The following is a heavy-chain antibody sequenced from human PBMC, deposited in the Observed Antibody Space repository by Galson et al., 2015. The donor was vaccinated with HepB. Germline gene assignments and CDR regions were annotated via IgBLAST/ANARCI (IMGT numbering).Heavy chain of an antibody. CDR3: VGENLDF. CDR2: ISSSTTTI. V-gene: IGHV3-48*02. Sequence: TLRLSCAASGFTFSSYSMNWVRQAPGKGLEWVSYISSSTTTIYYADIVKGRFTISRDNVQNSLYLQMNSLRDDDTAGYYCVGENLDFWGRGALVTVSS. D-gene: IGHD3-10*01. CDR1: GFTFSSYS. J-gene: IGHJ2*01.